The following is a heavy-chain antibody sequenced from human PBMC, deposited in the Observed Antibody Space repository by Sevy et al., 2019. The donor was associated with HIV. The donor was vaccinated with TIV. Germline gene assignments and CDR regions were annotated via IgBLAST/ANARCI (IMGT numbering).Heavy chain of an antibody. V-gene: IGHV1-2*02. Sequence: ASVKVSCKASGYTFTGYYMHWVRQAPGQGLQWMGWINPYSGGPNYATKFQGRVTLTRDTSISTAYLELSRLKSDDTAVYYCVRDDRDGYFEYWGQGTLVTVSS. CDR1: GYTFTGYY. J-gene: IGHJ4*02. CDR3: VRDDRDGYFEY. CDR2: INPYSGGP.